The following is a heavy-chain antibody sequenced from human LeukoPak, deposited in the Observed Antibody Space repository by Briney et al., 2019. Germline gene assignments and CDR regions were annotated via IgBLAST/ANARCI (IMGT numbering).Heavy chain of an antibody. CDR2: IYHSGST. CDR3: ARTYYYGSGSDAFDI. CDR1: GGSISSGGYS. Sequence: SETLSLTCAVSGGSISSGGYSWSWIRQPPGEGLEWIGYIYHSGSTYYNPSLKSRVTISVDRSKNQFSLKLSSVTAADTAVYYCARTYYYGSGSDAFDIWGQGTMVTVSS. D-gene: IGHD3-10*01. J-gene: IGHJ3*02. V-gene: IGHV4-30-2*01.